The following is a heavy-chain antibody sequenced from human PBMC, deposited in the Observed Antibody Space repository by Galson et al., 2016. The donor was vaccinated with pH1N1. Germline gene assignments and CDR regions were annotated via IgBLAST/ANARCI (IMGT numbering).Heavy chain of an antibody. D-gene: IGHD4-17*01. Sequence: PALVKPTQTLTLTCTFSGFSLSTSGMCVSWIRQPPGKALEWLALIYWDDDKRYSPSLKSRLTITKDTSKNQVVLTMTNMDPVDTATYYCARNGYGDYVGYFDYWGQGTLVTVSS. CDR2: IYWDDDK. V-gene: IGHV2-5*08. J-gene: IGHJ4*02. CDR1: GFSLSTSGMC. CDR3: ARNGYGDYVGYFDY.